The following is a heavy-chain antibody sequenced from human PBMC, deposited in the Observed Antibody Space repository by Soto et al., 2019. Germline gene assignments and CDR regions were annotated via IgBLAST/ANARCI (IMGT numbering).Heavy chain of an antibody. CDR3: AREKPRGLLWFGELHY. V-gene: IGHV4-34*01. J-gene: IGHJ4*02. D-gene: IGHD3-10*01. Sequence: QVQLQQWGAGLLKPSETLSLTCAVYGGSFSGYYWSWLRQPPGKGLEWIGQINHSGSTNYNPSLKSRVTISVDTSKNQFSLKLSSVTAADTAVYYCAREKPRGLLWFGELHYWGQGTLVTVSS. CDR2: INHSGST. CDR1: GGSFSGYY.